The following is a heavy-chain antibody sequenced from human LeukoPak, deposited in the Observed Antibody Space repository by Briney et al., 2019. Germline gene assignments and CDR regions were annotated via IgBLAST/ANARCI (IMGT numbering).Heavy chain of an antibody. Sequence: SVKVSRKSSVGTLSSYTISWVRQAPARGLEWMGRIIPIIDIANTAQKLQSRVTITADKSTSTAYMELSTLRSEDTAVYYCASHIPSWRGDGYNLEYWGQGTLVTVSS. D-gene: IGHD5-24*01. CDR3: ASHIPSWRGDGYNLEY. CDR1: VGTLSSYT. CDR2: IIPIIDIA. J-gene: IGHJ4*02. V-gene: IGHV1-69*02.